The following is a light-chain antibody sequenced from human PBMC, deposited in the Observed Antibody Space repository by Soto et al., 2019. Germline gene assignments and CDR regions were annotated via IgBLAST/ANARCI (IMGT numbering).Light chain of an antibody. CDR2: DVS. V-gene: IGLV2-18*02. CDR3: SSYTSSSTYV. J-gene: IGLJ1*01. CDR1: SSDVGSYNR. Sequence: QSVLTQPASVSGSPGQSVTISCTGTSSDVGSYNRVSWYQQPPGTAPKVMNYDVSNRPSGVPDRFSGSKSGNTASLTISGLQAEDESDYYCSSYTSSSTYVFGTGTKVTVL.